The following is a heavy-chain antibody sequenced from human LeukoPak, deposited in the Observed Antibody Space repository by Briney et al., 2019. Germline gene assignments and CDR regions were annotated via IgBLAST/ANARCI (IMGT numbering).Heavy chain of an antibody. CDR2: IYYSGST. Sequence: KPSETLSLTCTVSGGSISSYYWSWIRQPPGKGLEWIGYIYYSGSTNYNPSLKSRVTMSVDTSKSQFSLKLSSVTAADTAVYYCAGLGGYGYFDYWGQGTLVTVSS. J-gene: IGHJ4*02. V-gene: IGHV4-59*01. CDR3: AGLGGYGYFDY. D-gene: IGHD5-12*01. CDR1: GGSISSYY.